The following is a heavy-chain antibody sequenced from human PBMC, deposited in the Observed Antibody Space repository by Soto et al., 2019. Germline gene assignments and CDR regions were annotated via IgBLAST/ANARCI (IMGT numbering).Heavy chain of an antibody. J-gene: IGHJ5*02. CDR3: AMEPPRATAGLINFDP. CDR2: ISPLNGHT. V-gene: IGHV1-18*01. CDR1: GYTFTNFG. D-gene: IGHD6-13*01. Sequence: QVQLVQSGAEVTKPGASVTVSCKASGYTFTNFGISWMPQAPGQGLEWMGWISPLNGHTHYAQKFQARAALMRYTTSPTAFLLLSRLRSHETAAHYRAMEPPRATAGLINFDPLGQGALWSVSS.